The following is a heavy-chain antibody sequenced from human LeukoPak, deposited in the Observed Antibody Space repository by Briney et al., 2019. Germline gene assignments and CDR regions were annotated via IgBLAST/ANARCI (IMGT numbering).Heavy chain of an antibody. D-gene: IGHD6-19*01. J-gene: IGHJ4*02. Sequence: GSLRPSCAASGFTFSSYWMSWVRQASGKGLEWVANIKQDGSEKYYVDSVKGRFTISRDNAKNSLYLQMNSLRAEDTAVYYCAREHSSGWSSLYYFDYWGQGTLVTVSS. CDR1: GFTFSSYW. V-gene: IGHV3-7*01. CDR2: IKQDGSEK. CDR3: AREHSSGWSSLYYFDY.